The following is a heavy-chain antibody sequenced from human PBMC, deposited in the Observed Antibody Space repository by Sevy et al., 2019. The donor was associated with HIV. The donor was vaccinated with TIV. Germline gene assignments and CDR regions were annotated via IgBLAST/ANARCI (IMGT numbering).Heavy chain of an antibody. V-gene: IGHV3-48*01. D-gene: IGHD6-13*01. Sequence: GGSLRLSCVGSGFTFREYSMNWVRQAPGKGLEWVSYISGSSTTIEHAASLKGRFSISRDNADNSVFLQMNRLRVEDTAVYYCARGHAAAENWFDPWGQGTLVTVSS. CDR2: ISGSSTTI. J-gene: IGHJ5*02. CDR3: ARGHAAAENWFDP. CDR1: GFTFREYS.